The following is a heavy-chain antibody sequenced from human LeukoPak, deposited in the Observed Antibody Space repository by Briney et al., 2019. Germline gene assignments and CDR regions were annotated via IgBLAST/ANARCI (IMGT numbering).Heavy chain of an antibody. Sequence: PSQTLSLTCTVSGGSISSGGYYWSWIRQHPGKGLEWIGYIYYSGSTYYNPSLKSRVTISVDTSKNQFSLKLSSVTAADTAVYYCARGLNYYDSSGYYAFDYWGQGTLVTASS. V-gene: IGHV4-31*03. CDR3: ARGLNYYDSSGYYAFDY. CDR2: IYYSGST. D-gene: IGHD3-22*01. CDR1: GGSISSGGYY. J-gene: IGHJ4*02.